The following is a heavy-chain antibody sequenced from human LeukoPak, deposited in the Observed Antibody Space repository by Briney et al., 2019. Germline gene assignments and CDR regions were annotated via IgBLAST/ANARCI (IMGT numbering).Heavy chain of an antibody. CDR2: INPANGDA. CDR1: GYTFTDYF. D-gene: IGHD3-16*01. Sequence: GASVKVSCKASGYTFTDYFMHWVRQAPGQGLEWMGRINPANGDAWFAQRFQGRVTMTRDTSINTAYMELSGLTSDDTAVYYWARDHRGGRPGSYYYYMDVWGKETTVIVSS. CDR3: ARDHRGGRPGSYYYYMDV. V-gene: IGHV1-2*06. J-gene: IGHJ6*03.